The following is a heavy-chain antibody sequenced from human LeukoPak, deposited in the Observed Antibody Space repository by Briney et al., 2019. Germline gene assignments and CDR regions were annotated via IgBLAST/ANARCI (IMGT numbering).Heavy chain of an antibody. J-gene: IGHJ4*02. V-gene: IGHV1-18*01. CDR1: GYTFTIYG. CDR3: ARRSSGYFYAIDY. D-gene: IGHD3-22*01. Sequence: ASVTVSFKASGYTFTIYGISWVRQAPGQGVEGMGWISAYNGNTNYAQKLQGRVTMTTDTSTSTAYMELRSLRSYDTAVYYCARRSSGYFYAIDYWGQGTLVTVSS. CDR2: ISAYNGNT.